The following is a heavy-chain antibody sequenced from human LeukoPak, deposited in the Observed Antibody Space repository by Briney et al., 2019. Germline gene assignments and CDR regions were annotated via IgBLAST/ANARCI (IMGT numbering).Heavy chain of an antibody. D-gene: IGHD2-2*01. J-gene: IGHJ4*02. V-gene: IGHV4-4*02. CDR3: MRTYCSSTSCHYFDY. CDR1: GASISGTNW. Sequence: SGTLSLTCAVSGASISGTNWWSWARQPPGKGLEWIGEIYHAGTTNYNPSLESRVTISVDSSRNQFSLKLTSVTAADTAVYYCMRTYCSSTSCHYFDYWGQGTLVTVSS. CDR2: IYHAGTT.